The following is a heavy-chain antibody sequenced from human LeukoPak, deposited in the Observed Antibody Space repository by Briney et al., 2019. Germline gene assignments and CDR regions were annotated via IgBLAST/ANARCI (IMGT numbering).Heavy chain of an antibody. V-gene: IGHV3-64*01. Sequence: GGSLRLSCAASGFTFISYAMHWVRQAPGKGLEYVSAISNNGGSTYYANSVKGRFTISRDNSKNTLYLQMGSLRAEDMAVYYCAREVYYDSCGYYYDYWGQGTLVTVSS. CDR1: GFTFISYA. D-gene: IGHD3-22*01. J-gene: IGHJ4*02. CDR3: AREVYYDSCGYYYDY. CDR2: ISNNGGST.